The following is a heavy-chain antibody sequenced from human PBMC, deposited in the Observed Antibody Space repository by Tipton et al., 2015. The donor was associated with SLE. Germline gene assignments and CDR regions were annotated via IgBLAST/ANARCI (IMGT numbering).Heavy chain of an antibody. CDR1: GGTFSSYA. CDR3: ARGGPPYYYDSSGYSDAFDI. V-gene: IGHV1-69*01. CDR2: IIPIFGTA. J-gene: IGHJ3*02. Sequence: QLVQSGPEVKKPGSSVKVSCKASGGTFSSYAISWVRQAPGQGLEWMGGIIPIFGTANYAQKFQGRVTITADESTSTAYMELSSLRSEDTAVYYCARGGPPYYYDSSGYSDAFDIWGQGTMVTVSS. D-gene: IGHD3-22*01.